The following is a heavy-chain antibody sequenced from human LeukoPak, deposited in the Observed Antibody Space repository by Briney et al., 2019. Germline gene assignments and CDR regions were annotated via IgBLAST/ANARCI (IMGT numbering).Heavy chain of an antibody. CDR1: GYTFTGYY. Sequence: ASVKVSCKASGYTFTGYYMHWVRQAPGQGLEWMGWINPSSGGTNYAQKFQGRVTMTRDTSISTAYMELSRLRSDDTAVYYCARRITMVRGDFDYWGQGTLVTVSS. CDR2: INPSSGGT. V-gene: IGHV1-2*02. J-gene: IGHJ4*02. CDR3: ARRITMVRGDFDY. D-gene: IGHD3-10*01.